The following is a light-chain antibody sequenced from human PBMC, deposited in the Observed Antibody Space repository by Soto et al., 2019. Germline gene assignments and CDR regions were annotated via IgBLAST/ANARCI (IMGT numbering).Light chain of an antibody. Sequence: EIVMTQSPVTLSVSPGERATLSSRASQSVNSNLAWYQQKPGQAPRLLVYGATTRATGIPARFSGSGSGTEFTLTISSLQSEDFAVYYCQQYNDWPPLTFGGGTKVEIK. CDR3: QQYNDWPPLT. V-gene: IGKV3-15*01. CDR2: GAT. J-gene: IGKJ4*01. CDR1: QSVNSN.